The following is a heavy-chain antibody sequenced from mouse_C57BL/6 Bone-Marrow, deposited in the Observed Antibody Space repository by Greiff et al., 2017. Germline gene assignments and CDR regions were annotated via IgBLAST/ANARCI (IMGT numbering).Heavy chain of an antibody. CDR2: INPNNGGT. CDR1: GYTFTDYN. J-gene: IGHJ2*01. CDR3: ARRVLSTVEGDY. D-gene: IGHD1-1*01. V-gene: IGHV1-22*01. Sequence: VQLKESGPELVKPGASVKMSCKASGYTFTDYNMHWVKQSHGKSLEWIGYINPNNGGTSYNQKFKGKATLTVNKSSSTAYMELRSLTSEDSAVYYCARRVLSTVEGDYWGQGTTLTVSS.